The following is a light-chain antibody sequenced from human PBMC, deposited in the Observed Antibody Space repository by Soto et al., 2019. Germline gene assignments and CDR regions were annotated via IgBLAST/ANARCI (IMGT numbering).Light chain of an antibody. V-gene: IGLV2-14*01. CDR2: DVS. CDR1: SSDVGGYNY. CDR3: SSYTSSSTLYV. J-gene: IGLJ1*01. Sequence: QSALTQPASVSGSPGQSITISCTGTSSDVGGYNYVSWYQQHPGKAPKLMLYDVSNRPSGVSNRFSGSKSGNTASLTISGLQAEDEADYYCSSYTSSSTLYVFGTGTKLTVL.